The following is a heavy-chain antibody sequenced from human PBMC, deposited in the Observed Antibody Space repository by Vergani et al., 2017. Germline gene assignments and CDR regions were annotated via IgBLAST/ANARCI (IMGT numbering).Heavy chain of an antibody. Sequence: QVQLQQWGAGLLKPSETLSLTCAVYGGSFSGYYWSWIRQPPGKGLEWIGEINHSGSTNYNPSLKSRVTISVDTSKNQFSLKLSSVTDADTAVYYCARGRPAARPHYYYYYMDVWGKGTTVTVSS. CDR2: INHSGST. D-gene: IGHD6-6*01. V-gene: IGHV4-34*01. CDR3: ARGRPAARPHYYYYYMDV. CDR1: GGSFSGYY. J-gene: IGHJ6*03.